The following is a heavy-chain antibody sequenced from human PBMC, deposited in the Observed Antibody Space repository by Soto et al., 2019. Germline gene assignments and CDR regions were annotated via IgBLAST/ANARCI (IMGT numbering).Heavy chain of an antibody. J-gene: IGHJ6*02. D-gene: IGHD6-13*01. Sequence: QVQLVESGGGVVQPGRSLRLSCAASGFTFSSYAMHWFRQAPGKGLEWVAVLSYDGSNKYYADSVKGRFTISRDNSKNTLYLQMNSLRADDTAVYYCARDIALQHYSYYGMDVWGQGTTVTVSS. CDR1: GFTFSSYA. CDR2: LSYDGSNK. V-gene: IGHV3-30-3*01. CDR3: ARDIALQHYSYYGMDV.